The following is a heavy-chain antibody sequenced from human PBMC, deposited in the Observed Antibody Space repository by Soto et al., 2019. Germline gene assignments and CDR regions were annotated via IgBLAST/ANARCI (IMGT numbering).Heavy chain of an antibody. Sequence: GGSLRLSCAASGFTFSNAWMNWVRQAPGKGLEWVGHIKSKTDGGTTDLAAPVKGRFTISRDDSKNTLYLQMNSLKTEDTAVYYCNKEQQQLAPQSYWGQGTLVTVSS. J-gene: IGHJ4*02. V-gene: IGHV3-15*01. CDR2: IKSKTDGGTT. CDR1: GFTFSNAW. CDR3: NKEQQQLAPQSY. D-gene: IGHD6-13*01.